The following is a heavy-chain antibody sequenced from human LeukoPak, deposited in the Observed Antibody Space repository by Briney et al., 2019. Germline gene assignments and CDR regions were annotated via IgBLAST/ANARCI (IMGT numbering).Heavy chain of an antibody. CDR1: GFTFSSYE. V-gene: IGHV3-48*03. CDR3: ARGNDCGGDCYYFDY. Sequence: GGSLRLSCAASGFTFSSYEMNWVRQAPGKGLEWVSYISSSGSTIYYADSVKGRFTISRDNAKNSLYLQMNSLRAEDTAVYYCARGNDCGGDCYYFDYWGQGTLVTVSS. J-gene: IGHJ4*02. D-gene: IGHD2-21*02. CDR2: ISSSGSTI.